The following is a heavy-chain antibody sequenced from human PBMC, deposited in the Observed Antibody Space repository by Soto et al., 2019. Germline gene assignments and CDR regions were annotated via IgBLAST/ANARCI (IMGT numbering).Heavy chain of an antibody. CDR2: INHSGST. CDR1: GGSFSGYY. CDR3: ARVGGYSYGYFDY. J-gene: IGHJ4*02. Sequence: SETLSLTCAVYGGSFSGYYWSWIRQPPGKGLEWIGEINHSGSTNYNPSLKSRVTISVDTSKNQFSLKLSSVTAADTAVYYCARVGGYSYGYFDYWGQGTLVTVSS. D-gene: IGHD5-18*01. V-gene: IGHV4-34*01.